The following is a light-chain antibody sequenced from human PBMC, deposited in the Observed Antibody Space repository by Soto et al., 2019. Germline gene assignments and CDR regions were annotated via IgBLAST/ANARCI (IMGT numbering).Light chain of an antibody. V-gene: IGKV3-11*01. J-gene: IGKJ4*01. CDR1: QTIGNY. CDR2: DAS. Sequence: IVLTQSPATLSLSPGERATLSCRASQTIGNYLAWYKQKPGQAPRLLIFDASNRATDIPDRFSGSGSGTDFSLIISSLEPEDFAVYYCQQSRDWPLTFGGGTTVDIK. CDR3: QQSRDWPLT.